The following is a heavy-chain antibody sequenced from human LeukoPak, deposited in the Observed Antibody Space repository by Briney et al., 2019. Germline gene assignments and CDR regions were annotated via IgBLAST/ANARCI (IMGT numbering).Heavy chain of an antibody. CDR3: AKWKYSNSGIDDY. Sequence: WGTLRLSAAASGFAFCSLGMNRVPQAPGQGWIGWTVIWYDGSDHYYADSVKGRFTISRDNSKITLYLQLNSLRVEDTAVYYCAKWKYSNSGIDDYWGQGTLVTVSS. V-gene: IGHV3-33*06. J-gene: IGHJ4*02. CDR1: GFAFCSLG. CDR2: IWYDGSDH. D-gene: IGHD6-6*01.